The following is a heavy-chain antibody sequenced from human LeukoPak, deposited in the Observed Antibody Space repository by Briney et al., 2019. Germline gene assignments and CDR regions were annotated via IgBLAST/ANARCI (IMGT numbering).Heavy chain of an antibody. Sequence: SETLSLTCAVYGGSFSGYYWSWIRQPPGKGLEWIGYIYYSGSSTYNPSLKSRVTISVDTSKNQFSLKLSSVTAADTAVYYCARHSAVGAFDIWGQGTMVTVSS. V-gene: IGHV4-59*01. CDR2: IYYSGSS. D-gene: IGHD6-13*01. CDR1: GGSFSGYY. J-gene: IGHJ3*02. CDR3: ARHSAVGAFDI.